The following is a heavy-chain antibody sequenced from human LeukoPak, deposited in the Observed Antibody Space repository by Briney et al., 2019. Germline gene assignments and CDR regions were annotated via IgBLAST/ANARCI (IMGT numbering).Heavy chain of an antibody. D-gene: IGHD4-23*01. CDR1: GGSFSGYY. V-gene: IGHV4-34*01. Sequence: PSETLSLTCAVYGGSFSGYYWSWIRQPPGKGLEWIGEINHSGSTNYNPSLKSRVTISVDTSKNQFSLKLSSVTAADTAVYYCARGLRVRYMDVWGKGTTVTVSS. CDR3: ARGLRVRYMDV. J-gene: IGHJ6*03. CDR2: INHSGST.